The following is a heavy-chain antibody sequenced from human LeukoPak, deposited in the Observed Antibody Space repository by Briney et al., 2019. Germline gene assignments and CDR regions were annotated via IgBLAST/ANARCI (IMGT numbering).Heavy chain of an antibody. CDR3: ARAHSGSFPLSPGDY. D-gene: IGHD1-26*01. Sequence: ASVKVSCKASGYIFTGYYIHWVRQAPGQGLEWMGCINPNSGGTNYAQKFQGRVTMTRDTSITTAYKELSRLRSDDTAVYYCARAHSGSFPLSPGDYWGQGTLVTVSS. J-gene: IGHJ4*02. CDR2: INPNSGGT. V-gene: IGHV1-2*02. CDR1: GYIFTGYY.